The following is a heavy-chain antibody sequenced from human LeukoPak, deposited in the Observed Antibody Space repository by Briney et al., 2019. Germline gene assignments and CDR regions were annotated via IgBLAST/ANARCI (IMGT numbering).Heavy chain of an antibody. Sequence: GGSLRLSCAASGFTFSSYDMHWVRQATGKGLEWVSAIGTAGDTYYPGSVKGRFTISRESAKNSLYLQMNSLRAGDTAVYYCARAAVAGTAHAFDIWGQGTMVTVSS. V-gene: IGHV3-13*01. J-gene: IGHJ3*02. CDR1: GFTFSSYD. CDR2: IGTAGDT. D-gene: IGHD6-19*01. CDR3: ARAAVAGTAHAFDI.